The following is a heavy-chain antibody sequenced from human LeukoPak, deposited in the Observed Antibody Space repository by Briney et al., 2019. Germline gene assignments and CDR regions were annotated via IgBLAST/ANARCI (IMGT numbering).Heavy chain of an antibody. V-gene: IGHV3-21*01. Sequence: GGSLRLSCAASGFTFSSYSMNWVRQAPGKGLEWVSSITSGSSNIYYADSVKGRFTISRDNAKNSLYLQMNSLRAEDTAVYYCARGGGSSWYNFDYWGQGTLVTVSS. CDR3: ARGGGSSWYNFDY. CDR1: GFTFSSYS. CDR2: ITSGSSNI. J-gene: IGHJ4*02. D-gene: IGHD6-13*01.